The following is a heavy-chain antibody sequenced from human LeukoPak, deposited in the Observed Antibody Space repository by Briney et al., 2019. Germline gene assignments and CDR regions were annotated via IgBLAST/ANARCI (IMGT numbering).Heavy chain of an antibody. Sequence: GGSLRLSCAASGFTSSNYWTSWVRQAPGKGLEWVGNINQDGSQKYYVDSVKGRFTLSRDIAENSLFLQLNSLRADDTAVYYCARLTGDMDGAFDIWGQGTMVTVSS. V-gene: IGHV3-7*01. CDR3: ARLTGDMDGAFDI. J-gene: IGHJ3*02. CDR1: GFTSSNYW. D-gene: IGHD7-27*01. CDR2: INQDGSQK.